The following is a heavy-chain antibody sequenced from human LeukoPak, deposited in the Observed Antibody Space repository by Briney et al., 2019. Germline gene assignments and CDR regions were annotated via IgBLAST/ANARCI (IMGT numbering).Heavy chain of an antibody. Sequence: GGSLRLSCAASGFTFSSYWMHWVRQAPGKGLVWVSRINSDGSSTSYADSVKGRFTISRDNAKNTLYLQMNSLRAEDTAVYYCARDYYGSGSYYNFGYWGQGTLVTVSS. V-gene: IGHV3-74*01. CDR2: INSDGSST. J-gene: IGHJ4*02. D-gene: IGHD3-10*01. CDR3: ARDYYGSGSYYNFGY. CDR1: GFTFSSYW.